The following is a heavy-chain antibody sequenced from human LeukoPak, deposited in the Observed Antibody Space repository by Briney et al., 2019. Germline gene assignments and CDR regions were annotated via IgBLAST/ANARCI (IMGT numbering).Heavy chain of an antibody. J-gene: IGHJ6*02. CDR1: GGTFSSYA. CDR2: IIPIFGTA. D-gene: IGHD6-13*01. V-gene: IGHV1-69*13. Sequence: SVKVSCKASGGTFSSYAISWVRQAPGQGLEWMGGIIPIFGTANYAQKFQGRVTITADESTSTAYMELSSLRSEDTAVYYCASGWAAAAPYYYGMDVWGQGTTVTVSS. CDR3: ASGWAAAAPYYYGMDV.